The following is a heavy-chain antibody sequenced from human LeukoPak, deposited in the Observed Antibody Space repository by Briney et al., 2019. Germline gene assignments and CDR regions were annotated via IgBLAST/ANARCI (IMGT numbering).Heavy chain of an antibody. Sequence: SETLSLTCTVSGASISNSAYYWLWIRQPPGDGLECIGTVHYSGSTFYNPSLKSRVNISVDTSKNQFSLQLSSVTAADTAVYYCARLFFVIDTWGQGTLVTVSS. V-gene: IGHV4-39*01. J-gene: IGHJ5*02. CDR3: ARLFFVIDT. CDR2: VHYSGST. CDR1: GASISNSAYY. D-gene: IGHD3-3*01.